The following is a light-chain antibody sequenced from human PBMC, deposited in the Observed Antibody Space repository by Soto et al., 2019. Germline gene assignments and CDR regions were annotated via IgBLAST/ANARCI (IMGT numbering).Light chain of an antibody. CDR3: HQYNNWPWT. J-gene: IGKJ1*01. V-gene: IGKV3D-15*01. Sequence: MTQSPSSLSSSVGDRFTITSRASQSVSSNLAWYQQKPGEAPRLLIDGASTRATGIPVRFSGRGSGTEFTLTISSLPSEDFAVYYCHQYNNWPWTFGQGTKVDI. CDR1: QSVSSN. CDR2: GAS.